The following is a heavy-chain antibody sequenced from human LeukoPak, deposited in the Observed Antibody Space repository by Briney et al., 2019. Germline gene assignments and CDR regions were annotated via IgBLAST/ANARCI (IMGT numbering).Heavy chain of an antibody. D-gene: IGHD4/OR15-4a*01. CDR1: GFTFSDSA. Sequence: GGSLKLSCAASGFTFSDSAFHWVRQASGKGLEWVGRIRGKPNNYATAYTASVKGRFTISRDDSKNTAYLQMNSLNTEDTAMYYCTRHLIGATPFDYWGQGTLVSVSS. CDR2: IRGKPNNYAT. CDR3: TRHLIGATPFDY. J-gene: IGHJ4*02. V-gene: IGHV3-73*01.